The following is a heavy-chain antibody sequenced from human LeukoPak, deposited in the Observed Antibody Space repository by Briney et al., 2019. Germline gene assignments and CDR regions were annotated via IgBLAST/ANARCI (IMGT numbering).Heavy chain of an antibody. D-gene: IGHD2-15*01. CDR1: GGSFSGYY. V-gene: IGHV4-34*01. J-gene: IGHJ4*02. CDR3: ARGHSCSGGSCYGDFGY. Sequence: SETLSLTCAVYGGSFSGYYWSWIRQPPGKGLEWIGEINHSGSTNYNPSLKSRVTISVDTSKNQFSLELSSVTAADTAVYYCARGHSCSGGSCYGDFGYWGQGTLVTVSS. CDR2: INHSGST.